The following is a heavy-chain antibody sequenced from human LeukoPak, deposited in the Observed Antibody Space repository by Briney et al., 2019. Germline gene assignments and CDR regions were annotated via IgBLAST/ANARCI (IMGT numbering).Heavy chain of an antibody. Sequence: GGSLRLSCAASRFTFSSYWMTWVRQAPGKGLEWVANIKQDGSEKYYVDSVKGRFTISRDNAKNSLYLQMNSLRAQDTAVYYCVRCGLPRDAFDIWGQGTMVTVSS. J-gene: IGHJ3*02. CDR2: IKQDGSEK. CDR3: VRCGLPRDAFDI. CDR1: RFTFSSYW. D-gene: IGHD5-12*01. V-gene: IGHV3-7*01.